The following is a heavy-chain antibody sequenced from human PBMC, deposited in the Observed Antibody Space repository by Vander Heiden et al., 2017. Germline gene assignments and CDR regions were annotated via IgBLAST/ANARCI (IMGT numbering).Heavy chain of an antibody. CDR2: ISWNSRSI. D-gene: IGHD3-10*01. CDR1: GFTFEYFA. Sequence: EVQLVESGGGLVQPGRSLRLSCAASGFTFEYFAIHWVRQAPGKGLEWVSGISWNSRSIAYADSVKGRFTISRDNANNSLYLQMNSLRPEDTALYYCAKDSADYGGFVDSWGQGTLVTVSS. J-gene: IGHJ4*02. V-gene: IGHV3-9*01. CDR3: AKDSADYGGFVDS.